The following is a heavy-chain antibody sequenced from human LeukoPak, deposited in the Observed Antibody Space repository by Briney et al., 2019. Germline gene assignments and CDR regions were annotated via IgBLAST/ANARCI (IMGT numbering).Heavy chain of an antibody. CDR1: GGSISSGGFY. V-gene: IGHV4-31*03. J-gene: IGHJ4*02. Sequence: SETLSLTCTVSGGSISSGGFYWSWIRQHPGKGLEWIGTMYYSGSTYYNPSLKSRVTILVDTSKNQFSLKLSSVTAADTAVYYCALYCGGDCYSGYFDYWGQVTLVTVSS. CDR2: MYYSGST. D-gene: IGHD2-21*02. CDR3: ALYCGGDCYSGYFDY.